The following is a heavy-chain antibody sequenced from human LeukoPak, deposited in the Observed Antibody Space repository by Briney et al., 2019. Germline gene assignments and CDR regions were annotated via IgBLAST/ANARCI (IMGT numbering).Heavy chain of an antibody. D-gene: IGHD3-3*02. CDR3: ARIGSAAFTDS. CDR1: GFTFSTYA. V-gene: IGHV3-23*01. CDR2: ISDSGGAI. Sequence: PGGSPRLSCAASGFTFSTYALNWVRQAPGKGLEWVSAISDSGGAIYYADSVKGPFTLSRDNSTNSFFLQMNSLRAEDTAVYYCARIGSAAFTDSWGQGSLVSVSS. J-gene: IGHJ4*02.